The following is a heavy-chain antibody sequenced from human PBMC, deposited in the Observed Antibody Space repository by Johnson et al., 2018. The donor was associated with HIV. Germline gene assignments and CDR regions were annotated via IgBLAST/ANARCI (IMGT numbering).Heavy chain of an antibody. CDR1: GFTFSSYA. J-gene: IGHJ3*02. CDR3: ASGEVHIPESYYVTVSRAFDI. D-gene: IGHD1-26*01. CDR2: IPASGTDT. V-gene: IGHV3-23*04. Sequence: VQLVESGGGLVQPGGSLRLSCAASGFTFSSYAMSWVRQAPGKGLEWVSSIPASGTDTYYADSVKGRFTISRDNSKNTQFLEMNSLRADDTAIYYGASGEVHIPESYYVTVSRAFDIWGQGTMVSVSS.